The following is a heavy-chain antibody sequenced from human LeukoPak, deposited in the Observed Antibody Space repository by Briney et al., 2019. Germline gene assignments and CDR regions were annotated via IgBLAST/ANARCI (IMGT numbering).Heavy chain of an antibody. CDR1: GITLSNYG. J-gene: IGHJ4*02. D-gene: IGHD3-22*01. V-gene: IGHV3-23*01. Sequence: GGSLRLSCAVSGITLSNYGMSWVRQAPGKGLEWVAGISDSGGRTNYADSVKGRFTISRDNPRNTLYLQMTSLRAEDTAVYFCAKRGVVIRVILVGFHKEAYYFDSWGQGALVAVSS. CDR2: ISDSGGRT. CDR3: AKRGVVIRVILVGFHKEAYYFDS.